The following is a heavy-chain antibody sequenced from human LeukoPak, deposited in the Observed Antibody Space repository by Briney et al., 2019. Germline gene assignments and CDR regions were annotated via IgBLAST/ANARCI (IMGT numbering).Heavy chain of an antibody. Sequence: PSETLSLTCTVSGGSISSYYWSWIRQPAGKGLEWIGRIYTSGSTNYNPSLKSRVTMSVDTSKNQFSLKLSSVTAADTAVYYCARGPSMELHNYYYNYMDVWGKGTTVTVSS. V-gene: IGHV4-4*07. CDR3: ARGPSMELHNYYYNYMDV. J-gene: IGHJ6*03. CDR2: IYTSGST. D-gene: IGHD1-26*01. CDR1: GGSISSYY.